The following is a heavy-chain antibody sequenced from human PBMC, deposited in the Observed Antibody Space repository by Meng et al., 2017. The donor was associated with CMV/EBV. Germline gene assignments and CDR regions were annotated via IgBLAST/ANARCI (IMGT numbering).Heavy chain of an antibody. V-gene: IGHV1-69*05. J-gene: IGHJ6*02. D-gene: IGHD6-13*01. CDR3: ARDQGIAAAGTKIGYYYGMDV. CDR2: IIPIFGTA. Sequence: SVKVSCKASGGTFSSYAISWVRQAPGQGLEWMGGIIPIFGTANYAQKFQDRVTITTDESTSTAYMELSSLRSEDTAVYYCARDQGIAAAGTKIGYYYGMDVWGQGTTVTVSS. CDR1: GGTFSSYA.